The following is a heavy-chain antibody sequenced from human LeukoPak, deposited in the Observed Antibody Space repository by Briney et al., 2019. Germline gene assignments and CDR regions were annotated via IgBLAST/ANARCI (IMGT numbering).Heavy chain of an antibody. CDR1: GGSISTYF. CDR2: IYYSGST. D-gene: IGHD3-3*01. Sequence: SETLSLTCTVSGGSISTYFWSWIRQPPGKGLEWIGYIYYSGSTNYNPSPKSRVIISVDTSMNQFSLKLSSVTAADTAVYYCARDLHDFWSGGFDPWGQGTLVTVSS. J-gene: IGHJ5*02. CDR3: ARDLHDFWSGGFDP. V-gene: IGHV4-59*01.